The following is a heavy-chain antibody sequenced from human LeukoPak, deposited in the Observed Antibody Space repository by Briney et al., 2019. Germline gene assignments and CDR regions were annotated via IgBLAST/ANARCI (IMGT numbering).Heavy chain of an antibody. CDR3: ARLGRGKPTERYIDV. D-gene: IGHD1-1*01. V-gene: IGHV4-4*09. CDR2: IYTSGST. Sequence: SETLSLTCTVSGGSISSYYWSWIRHPPGKGQEWIGYIYTSGSTNYNPSLKSRVIISVDTSKSQFSLKLSSVTAADTAVYYCARLGRGKPTERYIDVWGKGTTVTVSS. J-gene: IGHJ6*03. CDR1: GGSISSYY.